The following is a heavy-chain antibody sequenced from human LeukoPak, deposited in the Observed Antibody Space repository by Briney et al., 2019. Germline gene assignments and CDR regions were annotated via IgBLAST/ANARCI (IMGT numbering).Heavy chain of an antibody. CDR1: GFTFSSYG. Sequence: GGSLRLSCAASGFTFSSYGMHWVRQAPGKGLEWVAVISYDGSNKYYADSVKGRFTISRDSSKNTLYLQMNSLRAEDTAVYYCAKITGTTSEDYWGQGTLVTVSS. V-gene: IGHV3-30*18. CDR3: AKITGTTSEDY. D-gene: IGHD1-7*01. CDR2: ISYDGSNK. J-gene: IGHJ4*02.